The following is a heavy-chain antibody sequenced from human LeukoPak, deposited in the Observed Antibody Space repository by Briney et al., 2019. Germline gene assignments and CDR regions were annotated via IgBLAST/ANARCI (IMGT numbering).Heavy chain of an antibody. Sequence: SETLSLTCTVSGGSISSYYWGWIRQPPGKGLEWIGYIYYSGSTNYNPSLKSRVTISVDTSKNQFSLKLSPVTAADTAVYYCASSEATTTPPPYGMDVWGQGTTVTVSS. D-gene: IGHD5-12*01. V-gene: IGHV4-59*01. CDR2: IYYSGST. J-gene: IGHJ6*02. CDR1: GGSISSYY. CDR3: ASSEATTTPPPYGMDV.